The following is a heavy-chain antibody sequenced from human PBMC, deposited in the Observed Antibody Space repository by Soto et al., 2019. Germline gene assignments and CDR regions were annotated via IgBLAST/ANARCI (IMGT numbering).Heavy chain of an antibody. D-gene: IGHD3-10*01. CDR3: ARSSMVRGVSTLYYYYGMDV. V-gene: IGHV3-53*01. CDR1: GFTVSSNY. CDR2: IYSGGST. J-gene: IGHJ6*02. Sequence: GGSLRLSCAASGFTVSSNYMSWVRQAPGKGLEWVSVIYSGGSTYYADSVKGRFTISRDNSKNTLYLQMNSLRAEDTAAYYCARSSMVRGVSTLYYYYGMDVWGQGTTVTVSS.